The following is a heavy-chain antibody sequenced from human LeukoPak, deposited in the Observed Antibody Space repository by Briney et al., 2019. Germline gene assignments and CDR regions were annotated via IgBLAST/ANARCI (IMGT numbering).Heavy chain of an antibody. Sequence: ASVKVSCKASGYSFTDSYMHWVRQAPGQGLEWMGWINPNSDGSSYAQKFQGRVTMTRDTSISTAYMELSRLRSDDTAVYYCARAYITIFGVAKDAFDIWGQGTMVTVSS. V-gene: IGHV1-2*02. J-gene: IGHJ3*02. CDR1: GYSFTDSY. D-gene: IGHD3-3*01. CDR3: ARAYITIFGVAKDAFDI. CDR2: INPNSDGS.